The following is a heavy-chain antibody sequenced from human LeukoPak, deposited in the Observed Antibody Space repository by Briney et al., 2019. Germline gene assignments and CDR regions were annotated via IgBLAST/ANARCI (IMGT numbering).Heavy chain of an antibody. CDR1: GFTFSSYA. D-gene: IGHD4-17*01. V-gene: IGHV3-23*01. CDR3: AKGDDYGDLGFDWFDP. CDR2: ISGSGGST. J-gene: IGHJ5*02. Sequence: GGSLRLSCAASGFTFSSYAMSWVRQAPGKGLEWVSAISGSGGSTYYADSVKGRFTISRDNSKNTLYLQMNSLRAEDTAVYYCAKGDDYGDLGFDWFDPWGQGTLVTVSS.